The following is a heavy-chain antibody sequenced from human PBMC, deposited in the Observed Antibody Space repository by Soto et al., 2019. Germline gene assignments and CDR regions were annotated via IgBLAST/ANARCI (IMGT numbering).Heavy chain of an antibody. CDR2: IDPSDSYT. Sequence: GESLKISCKGSGYSFTSYWISWVRQMPGKGLEWMGRIDPSDSYTNYSPSFQGHVTISADKSISTAYLQWSSLKASDTAMSYCARQGGGSSGSDYYYGMDVWGQGTPVTVSS. J-gene: IGHJ6*02. CDR3: ARQGGGSSGSDYYYGMDV. CDR1: GYSFTSYW. D-gene: IGHD6-19*01. V-gene: IGHV5-10-1*01.